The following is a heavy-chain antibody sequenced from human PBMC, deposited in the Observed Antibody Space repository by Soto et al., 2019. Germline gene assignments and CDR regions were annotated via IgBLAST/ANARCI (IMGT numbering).Heavy chain of an antibody. D-gene: IGHD3-22*01. V-gene: IGHV4-59*01. J-gene: IGHJ6*02. Sequence: PSETLSLTCTVSGGSISSYYWSWIRQPPGKGLEWIGYIYYSGSTNYNPSLKSRVTISVDTSKNQFSLKLSSVTAADTAVYYCARGAGDSSGYYPYYYGTDVWGQGTTVTVSS. CDR2: IYYSGST. CDR1: GGSISSYY. CDR3: ARGAGDSSGYYPYYYGTDV.